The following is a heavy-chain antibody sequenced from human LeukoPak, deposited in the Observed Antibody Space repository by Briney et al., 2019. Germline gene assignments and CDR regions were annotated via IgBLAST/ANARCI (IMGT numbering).Heavy chain of an antibody. D-gene: IGHD6-19*01. J-gene: IGHJ5*02. CDR1: GGSISSYY. CDR2: IYYSGST. CDR3: ARSPNSSGWYGNWFDP. Sequence: KPSETLSLTCTVSGGSISSYYWSWIRQPPGKGLEWIGHIYYSGSTNYNPSLKSRVTIAVDTSKNQLCLKLSSVTAADTAVYYCARSPNSSGWYGNWFDPWGQGTLVTVSS. V-gene: IGHV4-59*12.